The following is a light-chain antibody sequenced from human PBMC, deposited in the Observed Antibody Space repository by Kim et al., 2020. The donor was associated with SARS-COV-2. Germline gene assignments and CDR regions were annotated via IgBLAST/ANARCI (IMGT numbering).Light chain of an antibody. CDR3: RQHDSYPWT. V-gene: IGKV1-17*01. J-gene: IGKJ1*01. CDR1: QGVITD. CDR2: AAS. Sequence: AAVGDRVTITCRGSQGVITDLSWYQQKAARAPQSLIYAASILQSGVPSRFIGSGLGTKFTLTIDSLQSEDFSTYYCRQHDSYPWTFGQGTKVDIK.